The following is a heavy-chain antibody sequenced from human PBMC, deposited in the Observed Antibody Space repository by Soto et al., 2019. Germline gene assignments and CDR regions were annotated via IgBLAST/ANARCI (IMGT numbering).Heavy chain of an antibody. Sequence: ASVKVSCKASGYTFTSYGISWVRQAPGQGLEWMGWISAYNGNTNYAQKLQGRVTMTTDTSTGTAYMELRSLRSDDTAVYYCARTWAAAAAFPAHQSGSGAFDIWGQGTMVTVSS. D-gene: IGHD6-13*01. CDR1: GYTFTSYG. CDR3: ARTWAAAAAFPAHQSGSGAFDI. J-gene: IGHJ3*02. V-gene: IGHV1-18*01. CDR2: ISAYNGNT.